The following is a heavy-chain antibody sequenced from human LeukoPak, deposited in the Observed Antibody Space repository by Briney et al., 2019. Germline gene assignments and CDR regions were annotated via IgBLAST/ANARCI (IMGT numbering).Heavy chain of an antibody. Sequence: GGSLKLSCAASGFTFSGSAMHWVRQASGKGLEWVGRIRSKANSYATAYAASVKGRFTISRDDSKNTAYLQMNSLKTEDTAVYYCASYAGDLTFDYWGQGTLVTVSS. V-gene: IGHV3-73*01. CDR2: IRSKANSYAT. CDR1: GFTFSGSA. D-gene: IGHD7-27*01. CDR3: ASYAGDLTFDY. J-gene: IGHJ4*02.